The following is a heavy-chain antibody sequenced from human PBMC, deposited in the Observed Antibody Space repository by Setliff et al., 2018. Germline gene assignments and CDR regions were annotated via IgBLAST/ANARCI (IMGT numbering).Heavy chain of an antibody. J-gene: IGHJ4*02. CDR1: GFTFSDYY. CDR2: ITSSGTTT. D-gene: IGHD6-19*01. V-gene: IGHV3-11*01. Sequence: GGSLRLSCAASGFTFSDYYMSWIRQAPGKGLEWVSYITSSGTTTFYTDSVKGRFAISRDNARNSLYLQMNNLRAEDTAVYYCATKAVAGTGGQGTLVTVSS. CDR3: ATKAVAGT.